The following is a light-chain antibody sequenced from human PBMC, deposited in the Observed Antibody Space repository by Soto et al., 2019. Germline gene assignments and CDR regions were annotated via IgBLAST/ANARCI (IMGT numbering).Light chain of an antibody. Sequence: QSALTQPASVSGSPGQSITISCTGTSSDVGGSDYVSWYQQHPGKAPKLIIYEVTNRPSGVSNRFSGSKSGNTASLTISGLQAEDEADYYCSSYTGSSTFYVFGTGTKVTVL. CDR1: SSDVGGSDY. J-gene: IGLJ1*01. V-gene: IGLV2-14*01. CDR2: EVT. CDR3: SSYTGSSTFYV.